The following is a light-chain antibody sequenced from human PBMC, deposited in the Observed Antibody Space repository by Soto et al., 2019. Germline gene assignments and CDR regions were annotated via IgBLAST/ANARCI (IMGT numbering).Light chain of an antibody. J-gene: IGKJ4*01. CDR1: QSVSST. CDR3: QQRYNWPLT. V-gene: IGKV3-15*01. CDR2: GAS. Sequence: EIIMTQSPATLSVSPGERATLSCRASQSVSSTLAWYQQKPGQAPRLLIYGASTRATGIPARFSGSGSGTEFTLTISSLQSEDFEVYYCQQRYNWPLTFGGGTKVDIK.